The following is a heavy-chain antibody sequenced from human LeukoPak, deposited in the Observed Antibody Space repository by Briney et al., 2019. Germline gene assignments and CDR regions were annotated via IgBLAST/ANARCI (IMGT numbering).Heavy chain of an antibody. CDR2: IKRKTDGGTT. CDR3: AKAWPAAGTFDS. J-gene: IGHJ4*02. Sequence: GGSLRLSCAASGFTFSNAWMSWVRQAPGKGLEWVGRIKRKTDGGTTDYAAPVKGRFTISRDDSKNTLYLQMNTLRVEDTAVYYCAKAWPAAGTFDSWGQGSLVTVSS. V-gene: IGHV3-15*01. D-gene: IGHD6-13*01. CDR1: GFTFSNAW.